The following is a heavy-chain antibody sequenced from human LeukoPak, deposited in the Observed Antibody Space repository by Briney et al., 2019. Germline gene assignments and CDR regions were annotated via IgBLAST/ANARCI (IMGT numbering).Heavy chain of an antibody. J-gene: IGHJ5*02. CDR1: GGSFSGYY. CDR2: INHSGST. Sequence: SETLSLTCAVYGGSFSGYYWSWIRQPPGKGLEWIGEINHSGSTDYNTSLKSRVTISVDTSKNQFSLKLSSVTAADTAVYYCARVQQLRSVARGQSNKNWFDPWGQGTLVTVSS. CDR3: ARVQQLRSVARGQSNKNWFDP. D-gene: IGHD1-1*01. V-gene: IGHV4-34*01.